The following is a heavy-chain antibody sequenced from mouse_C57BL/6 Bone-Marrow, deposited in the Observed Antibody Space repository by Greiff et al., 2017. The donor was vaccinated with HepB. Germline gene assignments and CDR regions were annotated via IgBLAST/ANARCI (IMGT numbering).Heavy chain of an antibody. Sequence: QVQLQQPGAELVKPGASVKLSCKASGYTFTSYWMQWVKQRPGQGLEWIGEIDPSDSYTNYNQKFKGKATLTVDTSSSTAYMQLSSLTSEDSAVYYCARTSVVATGDDYWGQGTTLTVSS. CDR3: ARTSVVATGDDY. CDR2: IDPSDSYT. V-gene: IGHV1-50*01. J-gene: IGHJ2*01. CDR1: GYTFTSYW. D-gene: IGHD1-1*01.